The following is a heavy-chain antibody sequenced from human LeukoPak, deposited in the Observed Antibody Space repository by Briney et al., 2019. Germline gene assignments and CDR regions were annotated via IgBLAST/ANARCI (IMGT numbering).Heavy chain of an antibody. Sequence: GASVKVSCKASGYTFTGYYMHWVRQATGQGLEWMGWINPNSGGTNYAQKFQGRVTMTRDTSISTAYMELSRLRSDDTAVYYCARVGKTDLLQQWLGKPSVGWFDPWGQGTLVTVSS. V-gene: IGHV1-2*02. CDR3: ARVGKTDLLQQWLGKPSVGWFDP. J-gene: IGHJ5*02. D-gene: IGHD6-19*01. CDR1: GYTFTGYY. CDR2: INPNSGGT.